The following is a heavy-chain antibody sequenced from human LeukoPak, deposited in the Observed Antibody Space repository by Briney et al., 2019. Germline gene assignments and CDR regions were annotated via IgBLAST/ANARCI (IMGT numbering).Heavy chain of an antibody. D-gene: IGHD1-26*01. CDR1: GYTXTDHY. CDR2: INPNNGGT. V-gene: IGHV1-2*02. CDR3: ARGVVGAHQLIAY. J-gene: IGHJ4*02. Sequence: ASVKVTCKASGYTXTDHYMHWVRQAPGQGLEWMGWINPNNGGTNFAQKFQGRVSLARDTSISTAYMEVNSLTSDDTAVYYCARGVVGAHQLIAYWGQGTLVTVSS.